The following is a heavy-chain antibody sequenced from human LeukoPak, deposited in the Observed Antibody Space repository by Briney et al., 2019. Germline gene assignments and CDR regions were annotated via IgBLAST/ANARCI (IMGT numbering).Heavy chain of an antibody. CDR3: AREREYGDYGWGGYYYYYMDV. J-gene: IGHJ6*03. CDR1: GFTFSSYS. Sequence: GSLRLSCAASGFTFSSYSMNWVRQPPGKGLEWIGEINHSGSTNYNPSLKSRVTISVDTSKNQFSLKLSSVTAADTAVYYCAREREYGDYGWGGYYYYYMDVWGKGTTVTISS. D-gene: IGHD4-17*01. V-gene: IGHV4-34*01. CDR2: INHSGST.